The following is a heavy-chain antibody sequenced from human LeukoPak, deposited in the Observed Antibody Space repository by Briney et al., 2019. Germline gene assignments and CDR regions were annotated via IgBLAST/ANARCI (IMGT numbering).Heavy chain of an antibody. CDR1: GGSFSGYY. J-gene: IGHJ5*02. Sequence: SETLSLTCAVYGGSFSGYYWSWIRQPPGKGLEWIGEINHSGSTNYNPSLKSRVTISVDTSKNQFSLKLSSVTAADTAVYYCARGYRSIAAARVNNWFDPWGQGTLVTVSS. D-gene: IGHD6-13*01. CDR3: ARGYRSIAAARVNNWFDP. V-gene: IGHV4-34*01. CDR2: INHSGST.